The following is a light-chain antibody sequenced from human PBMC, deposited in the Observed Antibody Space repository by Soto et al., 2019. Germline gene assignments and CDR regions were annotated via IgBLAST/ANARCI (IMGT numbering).Light chain of an antibody. Sequence: QSALTQPASMSGSPGQSITISCTGTSSDIGSYNLVSWYQQHPGKAPKLMIYEGSKRPSGVSNRFSGSKSGNTASLTISGLQAEDEADYYCCSYSESSTNRVFGGGTQLTVL. CDR1: SSDIGSYNL. CDR2: EGS. CDR3: CSYSESSTNRV. J-gene: IGLJ3*02. V-gene: IGLV2-23*01.